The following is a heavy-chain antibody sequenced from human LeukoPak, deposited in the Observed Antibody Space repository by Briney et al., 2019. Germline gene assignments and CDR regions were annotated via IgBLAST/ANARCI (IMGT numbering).Heavy chain of an antibody. Sequence: PGGSLRLSCAASGFTFSSYSMNWVRQAPGKGLEWVSSISSSSRYIYYADSVKGRFTISRDNAKNSLYLQMNSLRAEDTAVYYCVAQRPSGMYYDFWSGYRLGDAFDIWGQGTMVTVSS. CDR2: ISSSSRYI. V-gene: IGHV3-21*01. D-gene: IGHD3-3*01. CDR1: GFTFSSYS. J-gene: IGHJ3*02. CDR3: VAQRPSGMYYDFWSGYRLGDAFDI.